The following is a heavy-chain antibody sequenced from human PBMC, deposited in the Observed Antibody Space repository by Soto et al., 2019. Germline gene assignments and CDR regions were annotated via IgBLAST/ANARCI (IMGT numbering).Heavy chain of an antibody. J-gene: IGHJ4*02. V-gene: IGHV4-4*07. CDR2: IYTSGST. D-gene: IGHD4-17*01. CDR3: ARDDDYGARFDY. Sequence: SETLSLTCTVSGVSISSYYWSWIRQPAGKGLEWIGRIYTSGSTNYNPSLKSRVTMSVDTSKNQFSLKLSSVTAADTAVYYCARDDDYGARFDYWGQGTLVTVSS. CDR1: GVSISSYY.